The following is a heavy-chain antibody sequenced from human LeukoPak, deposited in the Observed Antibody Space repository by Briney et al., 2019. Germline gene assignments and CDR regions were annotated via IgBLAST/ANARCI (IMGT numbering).Heavy chain of an antibody. D-gene: IGHD2-2*01. J-gene: IGHJ4*02. Sequence: SQTLSLTCTVSGGSISSGGYYWSWIRQHPGTGLEWIGYIYYSGSTYYNPSLKSRVTISVDTSKNQFSLKLSSVTAADTAVYYCARHGSDIVVVPAAIDYWGQGTLVTVSS. CDR1: GGSISSGGYY. CDR3: ARHGSDIVVVPAAIDY. V-gene: IGHV4-31*03. CDR2: IYYSGST.